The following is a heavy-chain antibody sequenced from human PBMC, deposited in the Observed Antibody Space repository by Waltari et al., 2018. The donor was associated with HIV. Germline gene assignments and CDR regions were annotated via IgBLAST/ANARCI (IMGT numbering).Heavy chain of an antibody. J-gene: IGHJ4*02. D-gene: IGHD2-15*01. CDR2: MNEDGSVT. Sequence: EVQVVESGGGLVQPGGSLRLSCAASGFTLWTCWMHWVRRTPGQGLVGVARMNEDGSVTNHANSVRGRFTISRDSAKNTLYLQMHSLRAEDTAVYHCVRDFGGNSDYWGQGTLVTVSS. CDR3: VRDFGGNSDY. CDR1: GFTLWTCW. V-gene: IGHV3-74*01.